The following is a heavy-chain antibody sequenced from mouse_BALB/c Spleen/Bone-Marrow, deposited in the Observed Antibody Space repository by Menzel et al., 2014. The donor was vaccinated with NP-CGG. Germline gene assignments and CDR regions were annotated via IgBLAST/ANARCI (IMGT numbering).Heavy chain of an antibody. Sequence: EVKLVESGGGLVQPGGSLKLSCAASGFTFSSYGMSWVRQTPDRRLELVATINNNGGSTYYPDSVKGRFTISGDNAKNTLYLQMSSLKSGDTAMYYCAGGRYYGCYGPGFAYWGEGTLVTVSA. CDR3: AGGRYYGCYGPGFAY. V-gene: IGHV5-6-3*01. CDR1: GFTFSSYG. CDR2: INNNGGST. J-gene: IGHJ3*01. D-gene: IGHD2-2*01.